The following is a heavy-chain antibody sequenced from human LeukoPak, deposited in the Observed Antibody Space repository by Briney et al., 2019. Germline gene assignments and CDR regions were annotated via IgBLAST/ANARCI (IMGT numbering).Heavy chain of an antibody. D-gene: IGHD4-17*01. J-gene: IGHJ4*02. V-gene: IGHV3-66*01. CDR3: ASRPSGDYPYFDY. Sequence: GGSLRLSCAASGFTVSSNYMSWVRQAPRKGLDWVSVIYSGGNTYYADSVKGRFTISRDNSKNTLYLQMNSLRAEDTAVYYCASRPSGDYPYFDYWGQGTLVTVSS. CDR2: IYSGGNT. CDR1: GFTVSSNY.